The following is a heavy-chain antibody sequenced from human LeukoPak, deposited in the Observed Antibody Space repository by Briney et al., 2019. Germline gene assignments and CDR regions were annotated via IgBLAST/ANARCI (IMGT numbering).Heavy chain of an antibody. CDR1: GFTFSSYS. CDR2: ISSSSSTI. D-gene: IGHD3-22*01. J-gene: IGHJ4*02. Sequence: GGSLRLSCAASGFTFSSYSMNWVRQAPGKGLEWVLYISSSSSTIYYADSVKGRFTISRDNAKNSLYLQMNSLRAEDTAVYYCARDPEVGYYDSSGWDDYWGQGTLVTVSS. V-gene: IGHV3-48*01. CDR3: ARDPEVGYYDSSGWDDY.